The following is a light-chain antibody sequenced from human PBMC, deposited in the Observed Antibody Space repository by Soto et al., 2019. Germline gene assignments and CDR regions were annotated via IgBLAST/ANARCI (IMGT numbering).Light chain of an antibody. CDR1: QSISRY. CDR2: AAS. J-gene: IGKJ4*01. CDR3: QQYNSWPLT. V-gene: IGKV1-39*01. Sequence: DIQMTQSPSSLSASVGDRLTITCRASQSISRYLNWYQQKPGKAPKLLIYAASSLLGGVPSRFSGSGSGTDFTLTISSLQPEDFAIYYCQQYNSWPLTFGGGTKVDIK.